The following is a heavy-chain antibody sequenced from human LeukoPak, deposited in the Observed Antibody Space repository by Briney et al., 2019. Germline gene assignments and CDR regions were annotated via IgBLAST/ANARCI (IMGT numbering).Heavy chain of an antibody. CDR2: ISSIGATI. CDR1: GFTFSDYS. D-gene: IGHD1-1*01. CDR3: ARGPYKYVISANPDY. V-gene: IGHV3-48*01. Sequence: GGSLRLSCAASGFTFSDYSTNWVRQATGKGLEWVSYISSIGATIYYADSVKGRFTISRDNAKNSLFLQMNSLRAEDTAVYYCARGPYKYVISANPDYWGQGTLVTVPS. J-gene: IGHJ4*02.